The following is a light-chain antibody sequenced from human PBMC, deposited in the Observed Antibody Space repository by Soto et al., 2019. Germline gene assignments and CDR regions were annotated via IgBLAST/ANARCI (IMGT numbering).Light chain of an antibody. CDR2: GPS. CDR3: LQDYNYPRT. Sequence: ALQMTQSPSSLSASVGDRVTITCRASQGIRTELGWYQQKPGKAPKLLIYGPSTLQSGVPSRFSGSGSGTEFTLTISSLQPEDFATYFCLQDYNYPRTFGQGTKVEIK. V-gene: IGKV1-6*01. J-gene: IGKJ1*01. CDR1: QGIRTE.